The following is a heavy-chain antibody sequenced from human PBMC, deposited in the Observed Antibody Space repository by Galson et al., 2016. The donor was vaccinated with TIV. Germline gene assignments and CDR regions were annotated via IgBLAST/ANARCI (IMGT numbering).Heavy chain of an antibody. CDR1: GASISSGNYY. J-gene: IGHJ6*02. CDR2: IYYDGSA. CDR3: VRERVLWVGELRATGVDV. Sequence: TLSLTCTVSGASISSGNYYWTWIRQPPGKGLEWIGYIYYDGSAFYNPSLEGRITISVDTSRKQFSLILTPVTAADTAVYYCVRERVLWVGELRATGVDVWGQGTSVSVSS. V-gene: IGHV4-30-4*01. D-gene: IGHD1-26*01.